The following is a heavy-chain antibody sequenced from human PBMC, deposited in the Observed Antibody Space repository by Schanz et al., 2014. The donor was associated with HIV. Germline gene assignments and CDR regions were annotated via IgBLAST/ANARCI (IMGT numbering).Heavy chain of an antibody. CDR2: ISYDGSNK. Sequence: VQLLESGGGLVQPGGSLRLSCAASGFSFNDVWMSWVRQAPGKGLEWVAVISYDGSNKYYADSVKGRFTISRDISKNTLFLQMNSLRAEDTALYYCAKDMGGVVPAAPFYYYGMDVWGQGTTVTVSS. V-gene: IGHV3-30*18. J-gene: IGHJ6*02. D-gene: IGHD2-2*01. CDR3: AKDMGGVVPAAPFYYYGMDV. CDR1: GFSFNDVW.